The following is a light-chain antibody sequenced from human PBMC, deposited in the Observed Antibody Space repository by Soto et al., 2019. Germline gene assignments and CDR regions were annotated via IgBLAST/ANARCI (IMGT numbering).Light chain of an antibody. V-gene: IGLV2-23*01. Sequence: QSALTQPASVSGSPGQSITISCTGTSSDVGGYNDVSWYQQHPGKAPKLMIYEDSKRPSGVSNLFCGSKSGNTASLTIGGLEAEEDADYCCCYNGGSSRVFGGGTKLTVL. CDR1: SSDVGGYND. CDR2: EDS. CDR3: CYNGGSSRV. J-gene: IGLJ3*02.